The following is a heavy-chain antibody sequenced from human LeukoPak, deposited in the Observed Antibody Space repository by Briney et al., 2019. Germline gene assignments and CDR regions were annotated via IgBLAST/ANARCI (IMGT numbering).Heavy chain of an antibody. CDR3: ARDRAARYFGY. J-gene: IGHJ4*02. CDR2: IWYDGSNK. Sequence: GGSLRLSCAASGFTFSSHGMHWVRQAPGKGLEWVAVIWYDGSNKYYADSVKGRFTISRDNSKNTPYLQMNSLRAEDTAVYYCARDRAARYFGYWGQGTLVTLSS. V-gene: IGHV3-33*01. CDR1: GFTFSSHG. D-gene: IGHD3-9*01.